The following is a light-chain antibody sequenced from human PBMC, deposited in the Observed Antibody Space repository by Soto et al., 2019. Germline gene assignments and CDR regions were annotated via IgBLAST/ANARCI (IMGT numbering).Light chain of an antibody. Sequence: DIQMTQSPSTLSGSVGDRVTITCRSSQTISSWLAWYQQKPGKAPKLLIYKASTLKSGVPSRFSGSGSGTEFTLTISSLQPDDCATYYCQHYNSYSEAFGQETKWIS. CDR3: QHYNSYSEA. CDR2: KAS. J-gene: IGKJ1*01. V-gene: IGKV1-5*03. CDR1: QTISSW.